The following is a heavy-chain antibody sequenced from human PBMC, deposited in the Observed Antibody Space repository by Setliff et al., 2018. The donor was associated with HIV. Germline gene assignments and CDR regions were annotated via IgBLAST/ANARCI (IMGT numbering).Heavy chain of an antibody. V-gene: IGHV4-39*01. CDR3: ARQGGYSGYGFYYYYYYMDV. J-gene: IGHJ6*03. CDR1: GDSVSSRSYY. CDR2: IYYSGST. D-gene: IGHD5-12*01. Sequence: SETLSLTCTVSGDSVSSRSYYWGWIRQPPGKGLEWIGSIYYSGSTYYNPSLKSRVTISVDTSKNQFSLKLSSVTAADTAVYYCARQGGYSGYGFYYYYYYMDVWGKGTTVTVSS.